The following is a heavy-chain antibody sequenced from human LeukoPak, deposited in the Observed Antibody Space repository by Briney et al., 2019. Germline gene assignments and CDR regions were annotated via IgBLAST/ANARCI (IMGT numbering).Heavy chain of an antibody. D-gene: IGHD3-3*01. V-gene: IGHV4-61*01. CDR1: GGSVSSGSYY. Sequence: NPSETLSLTCTVSGGSVSSGSYYWSWIRQPPGKGLEWLGYIYYSVNTNYNPSLKGRVTISVNMSKNQFSLKLSSVSAAETAVYYCPRHKRYYDFGRFDPWGQGALVTVCS. CDR2: IYYSVNT. J-gene: IGHJ5*02. CDR3: PRHKRYYDFGRFDP.